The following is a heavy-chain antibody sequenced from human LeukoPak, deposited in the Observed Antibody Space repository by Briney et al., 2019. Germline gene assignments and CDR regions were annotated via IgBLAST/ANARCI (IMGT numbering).Heavy chain of an antibody. CDR1: GYTFTGYY. CDR3: ARVGPAGFDY. J-gene: IGHJ4*02. V-gene: IGHV1-8*03. Sequence: ASVKVSCKASGYTFTGYYMHWVRQAPGQGLEWMGWMNPNSGNTGYAQKFQGRVTITRNTSISTAYMELSSLRSEDTAVYYCARVGPAGFDYWGQGTLVTVSS. CDR2: MNPNSGNT.